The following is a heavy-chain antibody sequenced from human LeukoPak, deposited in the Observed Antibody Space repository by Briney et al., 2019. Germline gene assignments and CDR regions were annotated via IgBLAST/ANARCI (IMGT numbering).Heavy chain of an antibody. V-gene: IGHV1-18*01. J-gene: IGHJ5*02. Sequence: GASVKVSCKASGYTFTSYGISWVRQAPGQGLEWMGWISAYNGNTNYAQKLQGRVTMTTDTSTSTAYMELRSLRSDDTAVYYCVRSARKYCSSTSCYGHWFDPWGQGTLVTVSS. CDR2: ISAYNGNT. D-gene: IGHD2-2*01. CDR3: VRSARKYCSSTSCYGHWFDP. CDR1: GYTFTSYG.